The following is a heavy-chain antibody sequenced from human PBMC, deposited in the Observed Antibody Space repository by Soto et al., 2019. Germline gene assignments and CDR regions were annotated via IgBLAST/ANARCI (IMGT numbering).Heavy chain of an antibody. Sequence: ASETLSLTCTVSGGSVSSSRYYWGWVRQPPGKGLEWIGSVYYSGSTYYNPSLESRVTISVDKSKNQFSLKLMSLSAADTAVYYCGRLEGLATISYYFDYWGQGALVTVSS. CDR2: VYYSGST. CDR3: GRLEGLATISYYFDY. D-gene: IGHD3-9*01. CDR1: GGSVSSSRYY. V-gene: IGHV4-39*01. J-gene: IGHJ4*02.